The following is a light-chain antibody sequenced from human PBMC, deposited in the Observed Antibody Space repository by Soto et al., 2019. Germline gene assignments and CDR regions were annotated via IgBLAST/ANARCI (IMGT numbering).Light chain of an antibody. CDR1: QIPVHITGEAF. J-gene: IGKJ5*01. CDR3: MQSTQLPPT. CDR2: GVS. Sequence: THTPLFLSVAPGQPASISCKSNQIPVHITGEAFLFWYLQKPGQSPQLLIYGVSTRVSGVPDRFSGSGSGKDFTLEISRVETDDVGIYYCMQSTQLPPTFGQGTRLEIK. V-gene: IGKV2D-29*02.